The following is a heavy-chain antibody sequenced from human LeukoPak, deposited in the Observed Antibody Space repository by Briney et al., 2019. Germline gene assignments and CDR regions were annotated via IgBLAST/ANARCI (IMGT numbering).Heavy chain of an antibody. V-gene: IGHV4-4*02. D-gene: IGHD6-19*01. J-gene: IGHJ4*02. Sequence: SGTLSLTCAVSGGSISSSNWWSWVRQPPGKGLEWIGEIYHSGSTNYNPSLKSRVTISVDKSKNQFSLKLSSVTAADTAVYYCSSSSGSDRSIDYWGQGTLVTVSS. CDR3: SSSSGSDRSIDY. CDR2: IYHSGST. CDR1: GGSISSSNW.